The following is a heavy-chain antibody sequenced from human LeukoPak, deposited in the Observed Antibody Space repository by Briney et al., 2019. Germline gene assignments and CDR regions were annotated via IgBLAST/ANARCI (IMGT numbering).Heavy chain of an antibody. D-gene: IGHD3-10*02. V-gene: IGHV4-39*01. CDR2: IYYSGST. Sequence: SETLSLTHPLAASSTVMTCPGSGWIRQLPGKGLEWLGSIYYSGSTYYNPSLKSRVTISVDTPKTQFSLKMSCVTAVETGENDCVRSREGTSMSRFDYWGQGTLVTVSS. J-gene: IGHJ4*02. CDR3: VRSREGTSMSRFDY. CDR1: ASSTVMTCPG.